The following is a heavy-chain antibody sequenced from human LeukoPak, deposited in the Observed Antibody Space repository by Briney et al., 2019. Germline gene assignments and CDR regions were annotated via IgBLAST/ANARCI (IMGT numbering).Heavy chain of an antibody. CDR1: GYTFTSYD. CDR3: ATYSTSWYRRDYYYYYMDV. Sequence: ASVKVSCKASGYTFTSYDINWVRQATGQGLEWMGWVNPNSGNTGYAQKFQGRVTMTEDTSTDTAYMELSSLTSEDTALYYCATYSTSWYRRDYYYYYMDVWGKGTAVTVSS. J-gene: IGHJ6*03. V-gene: IGHV1-8*02. CDR2: VNPNSGNT. D-gene: IGHD6-13*01.